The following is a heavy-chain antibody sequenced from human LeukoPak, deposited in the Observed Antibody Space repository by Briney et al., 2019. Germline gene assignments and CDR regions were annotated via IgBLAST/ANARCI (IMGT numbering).Heavy chain of an antibody. CDR3: ARRLWFGELSSAFDI. Sequence: GGSLRLSCAASGFTFSSYAMSWVRQAPGKGLEWVSGINWNGGSTGYADSVKGRFTISRDNAKNSLYLQMNSLRAEDTALYHCARRLWFGELSSAFDIWGQGTMVTVSS. CDR1: GFTFSSYA. D-gene: IGHD3-10*01. J-gene: IGHJ3*02. CDR2: INWNGGST. V-gene: IGHV3-20*01.